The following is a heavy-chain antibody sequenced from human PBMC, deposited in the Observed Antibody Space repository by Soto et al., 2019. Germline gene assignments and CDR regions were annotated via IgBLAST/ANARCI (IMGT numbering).Heavy chain of an antibody. CDR1: GFTFSSYA. D-gene: IGHD5-12*01. V-gene: IGHV3-21*05. CDR3: ARLGAKDIVAKEFDY. Sequence: GGSLRLSCAASGFTFSSYAMHWVRQAPGKGLEWVSYISSSSSYTNYADSVKGRFTISRDNAKNSLYLQMNSLRAEDTAVYYCARLGAKDIVAKEFDYWGQGTLVTVSS. CDR2: ISSSSSYT. J-gene: IGHJ4*02.